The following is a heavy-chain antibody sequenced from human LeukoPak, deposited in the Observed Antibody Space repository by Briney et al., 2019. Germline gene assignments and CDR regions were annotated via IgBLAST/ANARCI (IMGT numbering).Heavy chain of an antibody. CDR1: GFTFSSYG. CDR2: ISYDGSNK. D-gene: IGHD3-22*01. CDR3: AIYNYYDSSGYYYFDY. V-gene: IGHV3-30*03. J-gene: IGHJ4*02. Sequence: TGGSLRLSCAASGFTFSSYGMHWVRQAPGKGLEWVAVISYDGSNKYYADSVKGRFTISRDNSKNTLYLQMNSLRAEDTAVYYCAIYNYYDSSGYYYFDYWGQGTLVTVSS.